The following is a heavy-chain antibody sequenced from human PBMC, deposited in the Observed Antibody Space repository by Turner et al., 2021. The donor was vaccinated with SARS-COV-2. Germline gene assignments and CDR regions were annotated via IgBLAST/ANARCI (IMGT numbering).Heavy chain of an antibody. CDR1: GYTLTELS. J-gene: IGHJ4*02. V-gene: IGHV1-24*01. CDR2: FDPEDAKT. D-gene: IGHD2-21*02. Sequence: QVQLVQPGAELKKPGASVKVSCKVSGYTLTELSMHWVRQAPGKGLEWMGGFDPEDAKTIYAQKFQGRVTMTEDTSTDTAYMELSSLRSEDTAVYYCATGYAYCGGGCSIDFWGQGTLVTVSS. CDR3: ATGYAYCGGGCSIDF.